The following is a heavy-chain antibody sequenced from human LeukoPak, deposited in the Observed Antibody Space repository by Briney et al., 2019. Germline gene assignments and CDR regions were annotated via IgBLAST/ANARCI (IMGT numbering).Heavy chain of an antibody. Sequence: GGSLRLSCVGSGFSFSTYWMSWVRQAPGKGLEWVANIKEDGSEKYYVDSVKGRFTMSRDNAKNSVYLQMNRLRVEDTAVYYCARRSYRGVIGLYYYYYMDAWGKGTPVTVSS. CDR3: ARRSYRGVIGLYYYYYMDA. V-gene: IGHV3-7*01. J-gene: IGHJ6*03. CDR1: GFSFSTYW. D-gene: IGHD3-16*02. CDR2: IKEDGSEK.